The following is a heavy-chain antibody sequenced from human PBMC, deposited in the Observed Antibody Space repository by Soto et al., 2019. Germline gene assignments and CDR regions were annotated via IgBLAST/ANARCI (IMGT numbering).Heavy chain of an antibody. V-gene: IGHV4-34*01. J-gene: IGHJ4*02. CDR3: ARQLPRGKVDYFGS. CDR1: GESFSGYY. CDR2: VNHSGSI. D-gene: IGHD1-1*01. Sequence: SETLSLTCAVYGESFSGYYWSWIRQPPGKGLEWIGEVNHSGSINFNPSLKSRVTISVDTSKNQFSLKLSSVTAADTAVYYCARQLPRGKVDYFGSWGQGTLVTVSS.